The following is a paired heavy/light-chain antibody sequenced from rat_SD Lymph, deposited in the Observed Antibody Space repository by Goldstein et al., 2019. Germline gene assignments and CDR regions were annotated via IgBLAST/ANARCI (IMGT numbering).Light chain of an antibody. CDR2: LVS. Sequence: DVVLTQTPPTSSATIGQSVSRSCRSSQSLLESDGNTYLHWYLQRPSQSPQLLIYLVSKLGSGVPNRFSGSGSGTDFTLKISGVEAEDLGVYYCWQATHFPYTFGAGTKLELK. J-gene: IGKJ2-3*01. CDR3: WQATHFPYT. CDR1: QSLLESDGNTY. V-gene: IGKV2S22*01.
Heavy chain of an antibody. CDR2: MRYNGDT. CDR3: TTRTMGITGHFDY. J-gene: IGHJ2*01. Sequence: QVQLTESGPGLVHPSETLSLTCTVSGLSLTGYSVYWVRQASGKGLEWMGRMRYNGDTSYNSALKSRLSITRDTSKNQVFLKMNSLQTDDTGTYYCTTRTMGITGHFDYWGQGVMVTVSS. CDR1: GLSLTGYS. V-gene: IGHV2-8*01. D-gene: IGHD1-9*01.